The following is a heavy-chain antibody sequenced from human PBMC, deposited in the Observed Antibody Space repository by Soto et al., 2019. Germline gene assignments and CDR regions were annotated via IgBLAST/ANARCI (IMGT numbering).Heavy chain of an antibody. Sequence: LRLSCAASGFTFSSYAMSWVRQAPGKGLEWVSAISGSGGSTYYADSVKGRFTISRDNSKNTLYLQMNSLRAEDTAVYYCAKDPHRYYYDSSGYYFDYWGQGTLVTVSS. J-gene: IGHJ4*02. CDR1: GFTFSSYA. CDR2: ISGSGGST. D-gene: IGHD3-22*01. CDR3: AKDPHRYYYDSSGYYFDY. V-gene: IGHV3-23*01.